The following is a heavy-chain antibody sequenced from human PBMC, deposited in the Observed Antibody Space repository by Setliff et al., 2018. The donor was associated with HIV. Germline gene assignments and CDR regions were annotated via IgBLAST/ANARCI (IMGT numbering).Heavy chain of an antibody. V-gene: IGHV3-21*01. CDR2: ISSGSSYI. CDR3: VRVRRDYYYGMDV. J-gene: IGHJ6*02. Sequence: PGGSLRLSCTVSGFTFTKSAMNWVRQAPGKGLEWVSSISSGSSYIYYADSVKGRFTISRDNAKNSLYLQMNSLRAEDTAVYYCVRVRRDYYYGMDVWGQGTTVTVSS. CDR1: GFTFTKSA.